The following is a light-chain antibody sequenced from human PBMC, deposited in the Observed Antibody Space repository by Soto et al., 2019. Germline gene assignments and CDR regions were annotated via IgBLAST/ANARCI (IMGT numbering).Light chain of an antibody. CDR3: QQYGSSL. CDR2: GAS. V-gene: IGKV3-20*01. Sequence: EIVLTRSPGTLSLSPGEKATLSCRASQSVSSSYLAWYQQKPGQAPRLLIYGASSRATGIPDRFSGSGSGTDFTLTISRLEPEDFAVYYCQQYGSSLFGGGTKV. J-gene: IGKJ4*01. CDR1: QSVSSSY.